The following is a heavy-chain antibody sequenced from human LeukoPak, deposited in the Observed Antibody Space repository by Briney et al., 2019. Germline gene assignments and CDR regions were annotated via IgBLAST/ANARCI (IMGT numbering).Heavy chain of an antibody. D-gene: IGHD3-16*01. CDR3: ARDLVTWARGGFDY. V-gene: IGHV3-11*04. CDR1: GFTFSNAW. CDR2: ISSSGSTI. Sequence: GGSLRLSCAASGFTFSNAWMSWVRQAPGKGLEWVSYISSSGSTIYYADSVKGRFTISRDNAKNSLYLQMNSLRAEDTAVYYCARDLVTWARGGFDYWGQGTLVTVSS. J-gene: IGHJ4*02.